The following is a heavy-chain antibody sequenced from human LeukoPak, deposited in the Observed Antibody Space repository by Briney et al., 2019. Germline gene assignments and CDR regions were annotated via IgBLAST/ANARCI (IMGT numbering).Heavy chain of an antibody. V-gene: IGHV4-34*01. Sequence: SEILSLTCAVYGGSFSGYYWSWLRQPPGKGLEWIGEINHSGSTNYNPSLKSRVTISVDTSKNQFSLKLSSVTAADTAVYYCARRTTTVGATASAFDIWGQGTMVTVSS. CDR3: ARRTTTVGATASAFDI. J-gene: IGHJ3*02. CDR2: INHSGST. CDR1: GGSFSGYY. D-gene: IGHD1-26*01.